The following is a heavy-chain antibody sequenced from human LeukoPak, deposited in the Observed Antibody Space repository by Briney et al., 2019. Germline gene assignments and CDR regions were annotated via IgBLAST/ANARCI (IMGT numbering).Heavy chain of an antibody. Sequence: GGSLRLSCAASGFSFNNAWMNWVRQAPGKGLEWVGRIKSKTDGGTTDYAAPVKGRFTISRDNSKNTLYLQMNSLRAEDTAVYYCAKVMSYYYYYYMDVWGKGTTVTISS. V-gene: IGHV3-15*01. CDR3: AKVMSYYYYYYMDV. J-gene: IGHJ6*03. D-gene: IGHD2-8*01. CDR1: GFSFNNAW. CDR2: IKSKTDGGTT.